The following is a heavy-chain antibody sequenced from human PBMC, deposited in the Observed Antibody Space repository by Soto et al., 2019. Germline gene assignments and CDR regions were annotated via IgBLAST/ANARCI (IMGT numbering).Heavy chain of an antibody. D-gene: IGHD5-12*01. Sequence: QVQLQESGPGLVKPSGTLSLTCAVSGGSISSSNWWSWVRQPPGKGLEWIGEIYHSGSTNYNPSLKRRVTISVDKSNNQFSLRLSSVTAADTAVYYCAQVNSAYDPIDYWGQGTLVTVSS. CDR2: IYHSGST. CDR3: AQVNSAYDPIDY. V-gene: IGHV4-4*02. J-gene: IGHJ4*02. CDR1: GGSISSSNW.